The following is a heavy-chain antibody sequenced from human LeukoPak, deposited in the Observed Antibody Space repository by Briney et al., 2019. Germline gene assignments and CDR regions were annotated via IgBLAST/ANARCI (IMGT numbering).Heavy chain of an antibody. Sequence: GGSLRLSCAASGFSFSTSTMNWVRQAPAKGLEWISSIGKTSRDMYYADSVRGRFTISRDNAKNSLFLLMNSLRVEDTSVYYCVRGDNRDYWGQGTLVTVSS. V-gene: IGHV3-21*01. CDR3: VRGDNRDY. CDR1: GFSFSTST. D-gene: IGHD1-14*01. J-gene: IGHJ4*02. CDR2: IGKTSRDM.